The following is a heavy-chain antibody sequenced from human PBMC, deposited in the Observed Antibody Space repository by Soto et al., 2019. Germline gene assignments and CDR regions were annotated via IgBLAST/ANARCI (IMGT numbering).Heavy chain of an antibody. CDR1: GIIFSSHA. Sequence: RGSLRLSRTASGIIFSSHAMSWVRQDPGKGLEWVAVSSGSGDTTYYARSVKGRFTISRDNSNNTLYLQMNSLRAEDTAVYFCAKHPSWNSHYGDYWGQGTLFTISA. J-gene: IGHJ4*02. CDR3: AKHPSWNSHYGDY. D-gene: IGHD1-1*01. CDR2: SSGSGDTT. V-gene: IGHV3-23*01.